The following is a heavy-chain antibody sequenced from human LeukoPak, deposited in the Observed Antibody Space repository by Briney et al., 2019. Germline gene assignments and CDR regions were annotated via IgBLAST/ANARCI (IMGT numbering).Heavy chain of an antibody. J-gene: IGHJ1*01. CDR1: GYTFTGYY. Sequence: ASVKVSYKASGYTFTGYYMHWVRQAPGQGLEWMGWINPNSGGTNYAQKFQGRVTMTRDTSISTAYMELSRLRSDDTAVYYCARGSDYYDSSGYYYFQHWGQGTLVTVSS. CDR2: INPNSGGT. CDR3: ARGSDYYDSSGYYYFQH. V-gene: IGHV1-2*02. D-gene: IGHD3-22*01.